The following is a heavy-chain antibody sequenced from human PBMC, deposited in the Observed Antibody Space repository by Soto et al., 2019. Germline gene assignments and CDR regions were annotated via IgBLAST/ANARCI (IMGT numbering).Heavy chain of an antibody. V-gene: IGHV3-64*01. J-gene: IGHJ4*02. CDR2: ISSNGGST. Sequence: EVQLVESGGGLVQPGGSLRLSCAASGFTFSSYAMHWVRQAPGKGLEYVSAISSNGGSTYYANSVKGRFTISRDNSKNTLYLQMGSLRAGDMAVYYCARSVAAAGTYYFDYWGQGTLVTVSS. CDR1: GFTFSSYA. D-gene: IGHD6-13*01. CDR3: ARSVAAAGTYYFDY.